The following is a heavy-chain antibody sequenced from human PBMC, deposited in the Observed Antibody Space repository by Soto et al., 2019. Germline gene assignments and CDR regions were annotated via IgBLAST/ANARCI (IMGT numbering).Heavy chain of an antibody. Sequence: SETLSLTCTVSGGSISSCYWSWIRQPPGKGLEWIGYIYYSGSTNYNPSLKSRVTISVDTSKNQFSLKLSSVTAADTAVYYCARGRAYYDILTGYYNYYFDYWGQGTLVTVPS. CDR1: GGSISSCY. D-gene: IGHD3-9*01. CDR3: ARGRAYYDILTGYYNYYFDY. V-gene: IGHV4-59*01. CDR2: IYYSGST. J-gene: IGHJ4*02.